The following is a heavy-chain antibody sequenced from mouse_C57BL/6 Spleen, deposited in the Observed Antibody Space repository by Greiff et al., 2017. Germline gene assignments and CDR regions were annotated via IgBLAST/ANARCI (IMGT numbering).Heavy chain of an antibody. V-gene: IGHV1-64*01. J-gene: IGHJ4*01. CDR1: GYTFTSYW. CDR2: IHPNSGST. D-gene: IGHD4-1*01. Sequence: VQLQQPGAELVKPGASVKLSCKASGYTFTSYWMHWVKQMPGQGLEWIGMIHPNSGSTNYNEKFKSKATLTVDKSSSTAYMQLSSLTSEDSAVYYCARRTGLYYYAMDYWGQGTSVTVSS. CDR3: ARRTGLYYYAMDY.